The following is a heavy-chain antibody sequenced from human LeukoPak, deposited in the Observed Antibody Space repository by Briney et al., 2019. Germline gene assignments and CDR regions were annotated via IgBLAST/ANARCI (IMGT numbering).Heavy chain of an antibody. J-gene: IGHJ4*02. D-gene: IGHD2-21*02. CDR3: ATAGTAYCGGDCYSTIY. CDR1: GYTFTSYY. V-gene: IGHV1-46*01. CDR2: INPSGGST. Sequence: ASVKVSCKASGYTFTSYYMRWVRQAPGQGLEWMGIINPSGGSTSYAQKFQGRVTMTRDTSTSTVYMELSSLRSEDTAVYYCATAGTAYCGGDCYSTIYWGQGTLVTVSS.